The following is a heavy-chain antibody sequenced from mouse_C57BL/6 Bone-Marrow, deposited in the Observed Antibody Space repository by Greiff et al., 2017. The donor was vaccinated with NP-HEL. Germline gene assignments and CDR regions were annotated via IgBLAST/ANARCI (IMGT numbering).Heavy chain of an antibody. CDR2: IRSKSNNYAT. V-gene: IGHV10-1*01. Sequence: EVQRVESGGGLVQPKGSLKLSCAASGFSFNTYAMNWVRQAPGKGLEWVARIRSKSNNYATYYADSLKDRFTISRDDSESMLYLQMNNLKTEGTAMYYCVRQGYDGYYLDYWGQGPTLTVSS. D-gene: IGHD2-3*01. CDR1: GFSFNTYA. J-gene: IGHJ2*01. CDR3: VRQGYDGYYLDY.